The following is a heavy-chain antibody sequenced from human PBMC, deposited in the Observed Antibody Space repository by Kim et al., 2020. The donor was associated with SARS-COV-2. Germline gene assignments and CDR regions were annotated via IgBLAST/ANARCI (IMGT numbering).Heavy chain of an antibody. J-gene: IGHJ6*02. V-gene: IGHV3-30*04. CDR2: ISYDGSNK. CDR3: ARGIASYSSGWIYYYYGMDV. Sequence: GGSLRLSCAASGFTFSSYGMHWVRQAPGKGLEWVAVISYDGSNKNYVDSVKGRFTISRDNSKNTLYLQMNSPRAEDTAVYYCARGIASYSSGWIYYYYGMDVWGQGTTVTVSS. CDR1: GFTFSSYG. D-gene: IGHD6-19*01.